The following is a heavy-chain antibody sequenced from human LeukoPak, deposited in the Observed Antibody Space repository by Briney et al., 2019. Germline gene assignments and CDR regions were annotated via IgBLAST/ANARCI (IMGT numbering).Heavy chain of an antibody. D-gene: IGHD6-13*01. CDR1: GFTFSSYW. CDR2: IKQDGSEK. J-gene: IGHJ4*02. Sequence: GGSLRLSCAASGFTFSSYWMSWVRQAPGKGLEWVANIKQDGSEKYYVDSVKGRFTISRDNAKNSLYLQMNSLRAEDTAVYYCARLYSSSWYNDFDYWGQGTLVTASS. V-gene: IGHV3-7*01. CDR3: ARLYSSSWYNDFDY.